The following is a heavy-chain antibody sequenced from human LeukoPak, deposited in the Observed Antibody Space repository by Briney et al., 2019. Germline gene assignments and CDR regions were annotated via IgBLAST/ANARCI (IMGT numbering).Heavy chain of an antibody. CDR3: ARDKAGYNDY. Sequence: PSETLSLTCTVSGGSISSYYWSWIRQPPGKGPEWIGYIYYSGSTTYNPSLKSRVSISVDTSKNQFSLRLSSVTAADTAVYYCARDKAGYNDYWGQGTLVTVSS. J-gene: IGHJ4*02. CDR2: IYYSGST. D-gene: IGHD5-24*01. CDR1: GGSISSYY. V-gene: IGHV4-59*01.